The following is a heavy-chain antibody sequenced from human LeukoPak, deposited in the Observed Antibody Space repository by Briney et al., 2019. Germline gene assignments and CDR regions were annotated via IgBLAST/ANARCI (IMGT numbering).Heavy chain of an antibody. J-gene: IGHJ6*03. CDR3: ARAKAAAAYYMDV. CDR1: GGSFSGYY. D-gene: IGHD6-13*01. V-gene: IGHV4-34*01. CDR2: INHSGST. Sequence: MPSETLSLTCAVYGGSFSGYYWSWIRQPPGKGLEWIGEINHSGSTNYNPSLKSRVTISVDTSKNQFSLKLSSVTAADTAVYYCARAKAAAAYYMDVWGKGTTVTVSS.